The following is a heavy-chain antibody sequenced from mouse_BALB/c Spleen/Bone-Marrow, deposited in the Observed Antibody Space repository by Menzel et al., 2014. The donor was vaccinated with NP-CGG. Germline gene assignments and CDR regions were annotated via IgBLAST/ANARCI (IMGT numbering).Heavy chain of an antibody. V-gene: IGHV5-6*01. CDR3: ARQTYYDYDGYFDY. D-gene: IGHD2-4*01. CDR1: GFTFSSYG. CDR2: ISSGGSYT. Sequence: DVHLVESGGDLVKPGGSLKLSCAASGFTFSSYGMSWVRQTPDKRLEWVATISSGGSYTYYPDSVKGRFTISRDNAKNTQYLQMSSLKSEDTAMYYCARQTYYDYDGYFDYWGQGTTLTVSS. J-gene: IGHJ2*01.